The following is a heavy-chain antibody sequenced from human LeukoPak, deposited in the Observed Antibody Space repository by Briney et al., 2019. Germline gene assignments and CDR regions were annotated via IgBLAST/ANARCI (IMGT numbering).Heavy chain of an antibody. V-gene: IGHV3-48*01. J-gene: IGHJ5*02. D-gene: IGHD3-10*01. CDR2: ISSASNTI. CDR3: ARDGWFGDYNWFDP. Sequence: GGSLRLSCAASGFTFSSYSMNRVRQAPGKGLDGVSYISSASNTIYYAHSVKGRFTISRENAKNSLYLQMNSLRAEDTAMYYCARDGWFGDYNWFDPWGQGTLVTVSS. CDR1: GFTFSSYS.